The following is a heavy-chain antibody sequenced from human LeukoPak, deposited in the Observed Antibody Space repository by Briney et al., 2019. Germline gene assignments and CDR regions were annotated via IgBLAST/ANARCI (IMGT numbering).Heavy chain of an antibody. J-gene: IGHJ5*02. CDR1: GGTFISYA. CDR2: IIPIFGTA. CDR3: AREISSSWYNLPYNWFDP. Sequence: SVKVSCKASGGTFISYASSWVRQAPGQGLEWMGRIIPIFGTANYAQKFQGRVTITTDESTSTAYMELISLRSEDTAVYYCAREISSSWYNLPYNWFDPWGQGTLVTVSS. D-gene: IGHD6-13*01. V-gene: IGHV1-69*05.